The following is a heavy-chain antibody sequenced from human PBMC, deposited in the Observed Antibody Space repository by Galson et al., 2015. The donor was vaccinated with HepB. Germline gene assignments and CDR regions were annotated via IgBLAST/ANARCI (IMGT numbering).Heavy chain of an antibody. CDR3: ARDGGIVAGGNWYFDL. CDR1: GYTFTGYY. D-gene: IGHD2-21*01. V-gene: IGHV1-2*02. CDR2: INPNSGGT. Sequence: SVKVSCKASGYTFTGYYMHWVRQAPGQGLEWMGWINPNSGGTNYAQKFQGRVTMTRDTSISTAYMELSRLRSDDTAVYYCARDGGIVAGGNWYFDLWGRGTLVTVSS. J-gene: IGHJ2*01.